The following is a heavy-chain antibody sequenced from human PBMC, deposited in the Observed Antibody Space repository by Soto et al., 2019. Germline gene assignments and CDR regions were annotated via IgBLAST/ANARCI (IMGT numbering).Heavy chain of an antibody. J-gene: IGHJ6*02. Sequence: QVQLVQSGAEVKKPGSSVKVSCKASGGSFRNYAISWVRQAPGQGLEWMGGTVPIFGTANYTQRFQGRVTITADKSTSTAYMELSSLRSEDTAVYYCARGMYSDSTGYYHPNGFYYYYGMDVWGQGTTVTVSS. V-gene: IGHV1-69*06. CDR2: TVPIFGTA. CDR3: ARGMYSDSTGYYHPNGFYYYYGMDV. D-gene: IGHD3-22*01. CDR1: GGSFRNYA.